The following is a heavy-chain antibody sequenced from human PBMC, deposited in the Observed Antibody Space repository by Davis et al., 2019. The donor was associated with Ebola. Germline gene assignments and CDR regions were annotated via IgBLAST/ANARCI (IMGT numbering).Heavy chain of an antibody. Sequence: PGGSLRLSCAASGFTFSSYAMSWVRQAPGKGLEWVSAISGSGGSTYYADSVKGRFTISRDNSKNTLYLQMNSLRAEDTAVYYCAKDLLIEANFGVDGLLDVWGQGTTVTVSS. CDR3: AKDLLIEANFGVDGLLDV. D-gene: IGHD3-3*01. CDR1: GFTFSSYA. V-gene: IGHV3-23*01. J-gene: IGHJ6*02. CDR2: ISGSGGST.